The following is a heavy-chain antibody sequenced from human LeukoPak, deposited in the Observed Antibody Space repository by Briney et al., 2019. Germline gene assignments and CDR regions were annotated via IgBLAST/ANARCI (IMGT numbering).Heavy chain of an antibody. CDR2: IYHSGST. Sequence: SETLSLTCTISGYSIYSGYYWGWIRQPPGKGLEWIGNIYHSGSTYYNPSLKSRVTISVDTAKNQFSLRLSSVTAADTAVYYCASGLRYFDLYYWGQGTLVTVSS. V-gene: IGHV4-38-2*02. J-gene: IGHJ4*02. CDR3: ASGLRYFDLYY. D-gene: IGHD3-9*01. CDR1: GYSIYSGYY.